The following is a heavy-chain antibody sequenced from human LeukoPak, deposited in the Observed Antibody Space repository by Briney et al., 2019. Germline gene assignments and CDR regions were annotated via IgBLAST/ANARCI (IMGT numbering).Heavy chain of an antibody. Sequence: ASVKVSCKASGYTFTSYGISWVRQAPGQGLEWMGWISAYNGNTNYAQKLQGRVTMTTDTSTSTAYMELRSLRSEDTAVYYCARGRSPYSSGQRTPFDYWGQGTLVTVSS. CDR2: ISAYNGNT. V-gene: IGHV1-18*01. D-gene: IGHD6-19*01. J-gene: IGHJ4*02. CDR1: GYTFTSYG. CDR3: ARGRSPYSSGQRTPFDY.